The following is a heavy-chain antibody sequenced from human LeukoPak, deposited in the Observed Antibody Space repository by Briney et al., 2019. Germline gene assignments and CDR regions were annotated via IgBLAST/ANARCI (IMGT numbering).Heavy chain of an antibody. CDR1: GYTFTGYY. J-gene: IGHJ4*02. CDR3: ARSPWTVAGTN. Sequence: ASVKVSCKASGYTFTGYYMHWVRQAPGQGLEWMGWINPNSGGTNYAQKFQGRVTMTRDTSTSTAYMELSRLRSDDTAAYYCARSPWTVAGTNWGQGTLVTVSS. CDR2: INPNSGGT. V-gene: IGHV1-2*02. D-gene: IGHD6-19*01.